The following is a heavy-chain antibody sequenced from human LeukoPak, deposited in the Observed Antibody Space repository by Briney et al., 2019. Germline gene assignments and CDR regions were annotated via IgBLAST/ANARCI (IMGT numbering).Heavy chain of an antibody. CDR2: ISGSGGST. Sequence: PGGSLRLSCAASGFTFSSYAMSWVRQAPGNGLEWVSAISGSGGSTYYADSVKGRFTISRDNSKNTLYLQMNSLRAEDTAVYYCAKGGYCSGGSCYHHYFDYWGRGTLVTVSS. V-gene: IGHV3-23*01. J-gene: IGHJ4*02. CDR3: AKGGYCSGGSCYHHYFDY. CDR1: GFTFSSYA. D-gene: IGHD2-15*01.